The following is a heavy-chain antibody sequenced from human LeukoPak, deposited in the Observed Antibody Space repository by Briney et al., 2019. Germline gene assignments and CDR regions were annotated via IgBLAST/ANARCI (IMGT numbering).Heavy chain of an antibody. Sequence: SQTLSLTCSVSGGSISSGRYYWTWIRQPAGKGLEWIGRLYTNDSTNYDPSLESRVSISVDTSKSQFYLQLTSVTAADTAVYFCARGVVTDDYYMDVWGKGITVIVSS. CDR1: GGSISSGRYY. J-gene: IGHJ6*03. D-gene: IGHD2-21*02. CDR2: LYTNDST. CDR3: ARGVVTDDYYMDV. V-gene: IGHV4-61*02.